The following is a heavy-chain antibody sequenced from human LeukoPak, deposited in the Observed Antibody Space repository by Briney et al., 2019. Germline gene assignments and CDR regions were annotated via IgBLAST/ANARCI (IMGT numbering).Heavy chain of an antibody. Sequence: SETLSLTCTVSGGSISSGSYYWSWIRQPAGKGLEWIGRIYTSGNTNYNPSLKSRVTISVDTSKNQFSLKLSSVTAADTAVYYCARASLYSSSSFDYWGQGTLVTVSS. D-gene: IGHD6-6*01. CDR2: IYTSGNT. V-gene: IGHV4-61*02. CDR1: GGSISSGSYY. J-gene: IGHJ4*02. CDR3: ARASLYSSSSFDY.